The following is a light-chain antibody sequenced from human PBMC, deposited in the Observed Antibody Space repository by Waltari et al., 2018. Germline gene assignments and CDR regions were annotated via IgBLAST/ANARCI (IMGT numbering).Light chain of an antibody. Sequence: EVVMTQSPATLSLSPGEGVTLSCRASKSVSNNLAWYQQKPGQAPRLLIYAASTGATGIPARFSGSGSGTEFSLTISSLQSEDFAVYYCQQHIDWPRTFGQGTKVEV. CDR1: KSVSNN. CDR3: QQHIDWPRT. CDR2: AAS. J-gene: IGKJ1*01. V-gene: IGKV3-15*01.